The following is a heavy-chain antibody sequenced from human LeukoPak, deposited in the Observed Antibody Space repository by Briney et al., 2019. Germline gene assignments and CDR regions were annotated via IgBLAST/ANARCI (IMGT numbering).Heavy chain of an antibody. CDR3: ATASVWSGYFRTRDLLDNYYYYGMDV. J-gene: IGHJ6*02. D-gene: IGHD3-3*01. CDR2: FDPEDGET. V-gene: IGHV1-24*01. CDR1: GYTLTELS. Sequence: GASVTVSCTVSGYTLTELSMHWVRQAPGKGLEWLGGFDPEDGETIYAQKFQGRVTMTEDTSTDTAYMELSSLRSEDTAVYYCATASVWSGYFRTRDLLDNYYYYGMDVWGQGTTVTVSS.